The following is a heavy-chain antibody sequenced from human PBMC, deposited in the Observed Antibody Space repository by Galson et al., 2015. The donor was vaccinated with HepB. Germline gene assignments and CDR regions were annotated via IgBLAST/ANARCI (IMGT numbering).Heavy chain of an antibody. J-gene: IGHJ5*02. V-gene: IGHV3-23*01. Sequence: SLRLSCAASGFTFTGYVMSWVRQAPGKGLEWVSRISGSGGETFYADSVEGRFTISRDNSKSTLYLQMNSLRAEDTAVYYCTKDGNYYEILTGSAWGQGTLVTVSS. D-gene: IGHD3-9*01. CDR2: ISGSGGET. CDR1: GFTFTGYV. CDR3: TKDGNYYEILTGSA.